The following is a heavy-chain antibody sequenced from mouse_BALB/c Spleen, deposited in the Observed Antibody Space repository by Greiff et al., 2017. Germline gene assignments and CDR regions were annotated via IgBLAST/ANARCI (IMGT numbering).Heavy chain of an antibody. V-gene: IGHV2-9*02. Sequence: VQVVESGPGLVAPSQSLSITCTVSGFSLTSYGVHWVRQPPGKGLEWLGVIWAGGSTNYNSALMSRLSISKDNSKSQVFLKMNSLQTDDTAMYYCARDSPRYFDVWGAGTTVTVSS. CDR3: ARDSPRYFDV. CDR2: IWAGGST. CDR1: GFSLTSYG. J-gene: IGHJ1*01.